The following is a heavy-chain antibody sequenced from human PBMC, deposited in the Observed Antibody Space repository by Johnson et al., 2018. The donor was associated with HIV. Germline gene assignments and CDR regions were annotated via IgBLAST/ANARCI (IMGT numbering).Heavy chain of an antibody. Sequence: QVQLVESGGGVVQPGRSLRLSCVASGFTFSNYAMHWVRQSPGKGLEWVAVISYDGINKYYADSVKGRFTISRDNAKNSLYLQMNSLRTEDTALYYCAREGQDYVWESNGGLDIWGRGTMVTVSS. CDR3: AREGQDYVWESNGGLDI. J-gene: IGHJ3*02. D-gene: IGHD3-16*01. CDR1: GFTFSNYA. V-gene: IGHV3-30-3*01. CDR2: ISYDGINK.